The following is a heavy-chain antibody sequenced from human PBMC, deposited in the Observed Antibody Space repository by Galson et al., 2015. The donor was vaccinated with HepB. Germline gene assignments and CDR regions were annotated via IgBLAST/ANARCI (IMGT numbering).Heavy chain of an antibody. D-gene: IGHD2-8*01. CDR3: ARGRSNGGSRYNWFGP. CDR1: GFTFSDEW. Sequence: SLRLSCAASGFTFSDEWMDWVRQAPEKGLEWVANIKEDGSEKYYVDSVKGRFTISRDNDKYSLYLQMNNLRADDTAMYYCARGRSNGGSRYNWFGPWGQGTLVTVSS. V-gene: IGHV3-7*01. CDR2: IKEDGSEK. J-gene: IGHJ5*02.